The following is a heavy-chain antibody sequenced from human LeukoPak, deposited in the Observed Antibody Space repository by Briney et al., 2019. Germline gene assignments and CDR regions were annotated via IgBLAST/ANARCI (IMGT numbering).Heavy chain of an antibody. CDR3: EGTDFYECSGSQGPGTFYYGLDV. Sequence: ASVKVSCKASGGTFSSYGITWVRQAPGQGLEWMGRVIPILDISNYAQMFQDRVTITADKSTSTAYMELSSLRSEDTAVYFCEGTDFYECSGSQGPGTFYYGLDVWGQGTTVTVSS. V-gene: IGHV1-69*04. D-gene: IGHD3-22*01. CDR2: VIPILDIS. CDR1: GGTFSSYG. J-gene: IGHJ6*02.